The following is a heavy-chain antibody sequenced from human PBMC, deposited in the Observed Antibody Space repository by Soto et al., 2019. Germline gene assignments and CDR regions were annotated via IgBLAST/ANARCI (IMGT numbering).Heavy chain of an antibody. Sequence: ASETLSLTCTVSGGSMRNYFWTWIRQPPGKGLEWIGYIHYSGTTSFFPSYNPSLRSRVTISEDTSKNQFSLKLLSVTTADTAVYFCAAGEASSRNLAPYYLDFWGQGTLVTVPQ. J-gene: IGHJ4*02. V-gene: IGHV4-59*01. CDR1: GGSMRNYF. D-gene: IGHD6-13*01. CDR2: IHYSGTT. CDR3: AAGEASSRNLAPYYLDF.